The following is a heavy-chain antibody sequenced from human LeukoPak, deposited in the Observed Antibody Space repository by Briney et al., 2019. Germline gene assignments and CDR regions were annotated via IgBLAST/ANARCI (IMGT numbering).Heavy chain of an antibody. D-gene: IGHD6-13*01. CDR2: IFFSGTT. J-gene: IGHJ5*02. V-gene: IGHV4-59*12. CDR1: SVSLTNYY. CDR3: ARSGYSSSLDP. Sequence: SETLSLTCTVSSVSLTNYYWSWIRQPPGKGLEWIGYIFFSGTTNYNPSPKSRVTISVDTSKNQFSLKLSSVTAADTAVYYCARSGYSSSLDPWGQGTLVTVSS.